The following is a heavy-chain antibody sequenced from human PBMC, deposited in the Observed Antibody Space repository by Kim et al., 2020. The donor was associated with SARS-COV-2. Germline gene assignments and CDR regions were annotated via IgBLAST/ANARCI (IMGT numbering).Heavy chain of an antibody. CDR2: IYYSGST. V-gene: IGHV4-59*01. CDR3: ARDHIALAGSPYSSSFGGTPLNYGMDV. J-gene: IGHJ6*02. Sequence: SETLSLTCTVSGGSISSYYWSWIRQPPGKGLEWIGYIYYSGSTNYNPSLKSRVTISVDTSKNQFSLKLSSVTAADTAVYYCARDHIALAGSPYSSSFGGTPLNYGMDVWGQGTTVTVSS. CDR1: GGSISSYY. D-gene: IGHD6-13*01.